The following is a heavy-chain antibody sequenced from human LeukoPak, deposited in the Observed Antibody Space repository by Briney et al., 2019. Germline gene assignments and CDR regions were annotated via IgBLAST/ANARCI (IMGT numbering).Heavy chain of an antibody. CDR3: AKEDGADY. V-gene: IGHV3-30*18. CDR1: GFTLSTYG. CDR2: ISFDGSNK. Sequence: GGSLRLSCAASGFTLSTYGMPWVRQAPGKGLEWVGGISFDGSNKYYADSVKGRFTISRDNSQNTLHLQMNSLRAEDTAVYYCAKEDGADYWGQGTLVTVSS. D-gene: IGHD1-26*01. J-gene: IGHJ4*02.